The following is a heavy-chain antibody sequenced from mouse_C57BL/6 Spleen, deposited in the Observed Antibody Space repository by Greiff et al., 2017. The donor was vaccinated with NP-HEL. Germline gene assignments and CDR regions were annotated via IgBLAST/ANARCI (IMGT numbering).Heavy chain of an antibody. Sequence: EVKLVESGGGLVQPGGSLKLSCAASGFTFSDYGMAWVRQAPRKGPEWVAFISNLAYSIYYADTVTGRFTISRENAKNTLYLEMSSLRSEDTAMYYCARIQLGRMGGYFDYWGQGTTLTVSS. J-gene: IGHJ2*01. V-gene: IGHV5-15*01. CDR2: ISNLAYSI. D-gene: IGHD4-1*02. CDR3: ARIQLGRMGGYFDY. CDR1: GFTFSDYG.